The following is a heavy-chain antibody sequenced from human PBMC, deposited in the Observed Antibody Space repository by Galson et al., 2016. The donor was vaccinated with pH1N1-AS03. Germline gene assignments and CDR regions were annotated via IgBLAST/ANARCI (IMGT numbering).Heavy chain of an antibody. CDR1: GFTFSSHD. CDR2: SGTAGDT. D-gene: IGHD3-10*01. J-gene: IGHJ6*02. CDR3: ARGKEGYFYGMDV. Sequence: LRLSCAGAGFTFSSHDMYWVRQPPGKDLEWVSASGTAGDTYYAGSVKGRFTISRENAKNSLYLQMNSLRAGDTAVYYCARGKEGYFYGMDVWGQGTTVTVSS. V-gene: IGHV3-13*01.